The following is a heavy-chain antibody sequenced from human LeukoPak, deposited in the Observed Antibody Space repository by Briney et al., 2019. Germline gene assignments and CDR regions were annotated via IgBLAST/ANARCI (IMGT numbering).Heavy chain of an antibody. V-gene: IGHV3-23*01. Sequence: PGGSLRLSCAASGFTFSGYAMGWVRQAPGKWLEWVSPISGSAGSTYYADSVKGRFTISRDNSKNSLYLQMNSLRAEDTAVYYCAKLRDFYDSTGSSRFPYWGQGTLVTVSS. D-gene: IGHD3-22*01. J-gene: IGHJ4*02. CDR2: ISGSAGST. CDR1: GFTFSGYA. CDR3: AKLRDFYDSTGSSRFPY.